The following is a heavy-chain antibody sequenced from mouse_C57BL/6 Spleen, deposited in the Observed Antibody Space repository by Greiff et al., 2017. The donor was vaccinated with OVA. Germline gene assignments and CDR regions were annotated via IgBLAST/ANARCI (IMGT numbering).Heavy chain of an antibody. CDR3: AAYGSSPMDY. CDR1: GYSFTGYY. V-gene: IGHV1-43*01. J-gene: IGHJ4*01. Sequence: VQLQQSGPELVKPGASVKISCKASGYSFTGYYMHWVKQSSEKSLEWIGEINPSTGGTSYNQKFKGKATLTVDKSSSTAYMQLKSLTSEDSAVYYSAAYGSSPMDYWGQGTSVTVSS. CDR2: INPSTGGT. D-gene: IGHD1-1*01.